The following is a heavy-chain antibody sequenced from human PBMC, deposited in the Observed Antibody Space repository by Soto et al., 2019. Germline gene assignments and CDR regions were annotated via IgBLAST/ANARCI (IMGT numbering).Heavy chain of an antibody. CDR2: ISSNGGST. V-gene: IGHV3-64D*06. Sequence: GGSLSLSCSASGFTFSSYAMHWVRQARGKGLEYVSAISSNGGSTYYADSVKGRFTISRDNSKNTLYLQMSSLRAEDTAVYYCVSGFSSSWYWDYYYGMDVWGQGTTVTVSS. CDR1: GFTFSSYA. D-gene: IGHD6-13*01. J-gene: IGHJ6*02. CDR3: VSGFSSSWYWDYYYGMDV.